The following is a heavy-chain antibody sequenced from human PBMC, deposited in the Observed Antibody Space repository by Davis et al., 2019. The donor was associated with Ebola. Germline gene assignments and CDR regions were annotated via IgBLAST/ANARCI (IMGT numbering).Heavy chain of an antibody. D-gene: IGHD3-10*01. CDR1: GYTFTSYG. CDR2: ISAYNGNT. J-gene: IGHJ5*02. CDR3: AALTYYYGSGSYYIGSWFDP. V-gene: IGHV1-18*01. Sequence: ASVKVSCKASGYTFTSYGISWVRQAPGQGLEWMGWISAYNGNTNYAQKFQGRVTMTRDTSTSTVYMELSSLRSEDTAVYYCAALTYYYGSGSYYIGSWFDPWGQGTLVTVSS.